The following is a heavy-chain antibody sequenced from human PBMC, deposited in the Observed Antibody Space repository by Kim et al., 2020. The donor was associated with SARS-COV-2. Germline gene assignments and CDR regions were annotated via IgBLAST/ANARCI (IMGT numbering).Heavy chain of an antibody. D-gene: IGHD7-27*01. CDR2: T. V-gene: IGHV1-46*01. J-gene: IGHJ4*02. CDR3: ARDSNWGYFDY. Sequence: TSYAQKFQGRVTMTRDTSTSSVYMELSSLRSEDTAVYYCARDSNWGYFDYWGQGTLVTVSS.